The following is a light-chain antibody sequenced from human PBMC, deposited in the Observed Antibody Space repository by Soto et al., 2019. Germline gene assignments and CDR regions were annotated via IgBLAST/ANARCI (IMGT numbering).Light chain of an antibody. CDR2: GAS. Sequence: EIVLTQSPGTLSFFPGERATLSCRASQSVSNYLAWYQRKPGQAPRLLIYGASSRATGIPDRFSGSGSGTDFTLTISRLEPEDFAVYYCHQYGGSPQTFGQGTKVEIK. J-gene: IGKJ1*01. CDR3: HQYGGSPQT. CDR1: QSVSNY. V-gene: IGKV3-20*01.